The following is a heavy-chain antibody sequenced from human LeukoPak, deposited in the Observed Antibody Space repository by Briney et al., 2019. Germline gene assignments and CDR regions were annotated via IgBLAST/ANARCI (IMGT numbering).Heavy chain of an antibody. CDR1: GYSISSGYY. J-gene: IGHJ4*02. CDR2: IYHSGST. D-gene: IGHD3-16*01. V-gene: IGHV4-38-2*02. CDR3: ARVGTTYYDYVWGSYTFDY. Sequence: PSETLSLTCTVSGYSISSGYYWGWIRQPPGKGLEWIGSIYHSGSTYYNPSLKSRVTISVDTSKNQFSLKLSSVTAADTAVYYCARVGTTYYDYVWGSYTFDYWGQGTLVTVSS.